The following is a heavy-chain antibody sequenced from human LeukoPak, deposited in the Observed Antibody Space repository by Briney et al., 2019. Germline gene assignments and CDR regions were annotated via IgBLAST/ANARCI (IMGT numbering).Heavy chain of an antibody. CDR1: GGSISSYY. V-gene: IGHV4-59*01. CDR2: IYYSGST. CDR3: ARAKDCSSTSCYLSYYYYYMDV. J-gene: IGHJ6*03. Sequence: PSETLSLTCTVSGGSISSYYWSWIRQPPGKGLEWIGYIYYSGSTNYNPSLKSRVTISVDTSKNQFPLKLSSVTAADTAVYYCARAKDCSSTSCYLSYYYYYMDVWGKGTTVTISS. D-gene: IGHD2-2*01.